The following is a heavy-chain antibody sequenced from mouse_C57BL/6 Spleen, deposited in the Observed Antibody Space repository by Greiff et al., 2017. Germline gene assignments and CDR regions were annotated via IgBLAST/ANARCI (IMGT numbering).Heavy chain of an antibody. J-gene: IGHJ3*01. Sequence: VQLQQSGAELVRPGASVKLSCTASGFNIKDDYMHWVKQRPEQGLEWIGWIDPENGDTEYASKFQGKATITADTSSNTAYLQLSSLTSEDTAVYDCTIYYDYDAWFAYWGQGTLVTVSA. V-gene: IGHV14-4*01. CDR3: TIYYDYDAWFAY. CDR1: GFNIKDDY. CDR2: IDPENGDT. D-gene: IGHD2-4*01.